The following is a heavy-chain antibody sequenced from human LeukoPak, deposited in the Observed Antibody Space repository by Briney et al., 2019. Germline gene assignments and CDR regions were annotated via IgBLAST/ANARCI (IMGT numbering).Heavy chain of an antibody. CDR3: ARDVPTRYCSSTSCYEDYYYGMDV. J-gene: IGHJ6*02. CDR2: ISAYNGNT. D-gene: IGHD2-2*01. V-gene: IGHV1-18*01. CDR1: GYTFTSDG. Sequence: ASVKVSCKASGYTFTSDGISWVRQAPGQGLEWMGWISAYNGNTNYAQKLQGRVTMTTDTSTSTAYMELRSLRSDDPAVYYCARDVPTRYCSSTSCYEDYYYGMDVWGQGTTVTVSS.